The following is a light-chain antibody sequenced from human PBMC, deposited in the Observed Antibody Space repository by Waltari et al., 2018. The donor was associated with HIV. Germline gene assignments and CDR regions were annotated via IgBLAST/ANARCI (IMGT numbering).Light chain of an antibody. CDR3: QSYDSSLSGSI. V-gene: IGLV1-40*01. CDR1: SSNIGAGYD. CDR2: VNS. J-gene: IGLJ2*01. Sequence: QSVLTQPPSVSGAPGQRVTISCTGSSSNIGAGYDVHWYQQLPGTAPKLLIYVNSNRPSGVPDRFSGSKSGTSASRAITGLQAEDEADYYCQSYDSSLSGSIFGGGTKLTVL.